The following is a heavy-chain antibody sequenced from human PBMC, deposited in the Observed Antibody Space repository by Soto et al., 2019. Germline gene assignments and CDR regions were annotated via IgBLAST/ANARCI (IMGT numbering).Heavy chain of an antibody. CDR2: IYYSGST. CDR1: GGSISSYY. CDR3: ARGGSLYCSSTSCSHPLFDY. J-gene: IGHJ4*02. Sequence: PSETLSLTCTVSGGSISSYYWSWIRQPPGKGLERIGYIYYSGSTNYNPSLKSRVTISVDTSKNQFSLKLSSVTAADTAVYYCARGGSLYCSSTSCSHPLFDYWGQGTLVTVSS. D-gene: IGHD2-2*01. V-gene: IGHV4-59*01.